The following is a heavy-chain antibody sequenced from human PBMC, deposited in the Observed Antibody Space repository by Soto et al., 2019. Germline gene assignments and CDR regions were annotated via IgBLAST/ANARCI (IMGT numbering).Heavy chain of an antibody. CDR2: ISAYNGNT. CDR3: ARDRSNQEWELLDVDY. CDR1: GYTFTSYG. J-gene: IGHJ4*02. Sequence: GASVKVSCKASGYTFTSYGISWVRQAPGQGLEWMGWISAYNGNTNYAQKLQGRVTMTTDTSTSTAYMELRSLRSDDTAVYYCARDRSNQEWELLDVDYWGQGTLVTAPQ. V-gene: IGHV1-18*01. D-gene: IGHD1-26*01.